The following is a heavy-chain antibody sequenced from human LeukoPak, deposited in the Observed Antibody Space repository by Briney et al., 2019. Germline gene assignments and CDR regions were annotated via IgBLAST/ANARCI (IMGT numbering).Heavy chain of an antibody. D-gene: IGHD5-18*01. Sequence: HPGGSLRLSCAASGFTFSSYWMSWVRQAPGKGLEWVANIKQDGSEKYYVDSVKGRFTISRDNAKNSLYLQMNSLRAEDTAVYYCARVGVQLWLPHTYFDYWGQGTLVTVSS. V-gene: IGHV3-7*01. CDR2: IKQDGSEK. J-gene: IGHJ4*02. CDR1: GFTFSSYW. CDR3: ARVGVQLWLPHTYFDY.